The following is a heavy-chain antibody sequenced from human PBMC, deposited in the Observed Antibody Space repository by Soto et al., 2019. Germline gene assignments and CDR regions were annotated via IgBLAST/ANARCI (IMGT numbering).Heavy chain of an antibody. CDR1: GGPIAPFY. V-gene: IGHV4-59*12. CDR2: VYYNGST. CDR3: ARTRGRGQWRDFYFDF. J-gene: IGHJ4*02. Sequence: SETLSLTCTVSGGPIAPFYWTWIRQSPGKGLESIGYVYYNGSTNYNPALKGRVTISLDTSKSQFSLRLSSVTAADTAVYYCARTRGRGQWRDFYFDFWGQGSLVTVSS. D-gene: IGHD6-19*01.